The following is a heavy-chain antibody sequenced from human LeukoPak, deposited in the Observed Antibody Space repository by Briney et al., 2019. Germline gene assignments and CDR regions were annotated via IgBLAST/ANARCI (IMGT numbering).Heavy chain of an antibody. CDR1: GFTFSNAW. J-gene: IGHJ3*02. CDR2: IKSKTDGGTT. CDR3: TTDLIVVVVAATPPDAIDI. D-gene: IGHD2-15*01. Sequence: PGGSLRLSCAASGFTFSNAWMSWVRQAPGKGLEWVGRIKSKTDGGTTDYAAPVKGRFTISRDDSKNTLYLQMNSLKTEDTAVYYCTTDLIVVVVAATPPDAIDIWGQGTMVTVSS. V-gene: IGHV3-15*01.